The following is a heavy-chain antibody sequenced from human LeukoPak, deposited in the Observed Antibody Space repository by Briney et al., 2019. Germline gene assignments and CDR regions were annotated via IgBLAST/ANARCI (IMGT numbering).Heavy chain of an antibody. CDR3: ARVPAGVIGMKDAFDI. CDR1: GFTFSSYS. D-gene: IGHD3-16*02. CDR2: IKQDGSEQ. Sequence: GGSLRLSCAASGFTFSSYSMNWVRQAPGKGLEWVANIKQDGSEQYYVDSVKGRFTISRDNAKNSLYLQMNSLRAEDTAVYYCARVPAGVIGMKDAFDIWGRGTMVTVSS. V-gene: IGHV3-7*01. J-gene: IGHJ3*02.